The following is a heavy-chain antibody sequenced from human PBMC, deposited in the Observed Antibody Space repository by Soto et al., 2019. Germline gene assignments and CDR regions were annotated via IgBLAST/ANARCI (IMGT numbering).Heavy chain of an antibody. CDR2: IRSKAYGGTT. D-gene: IGHD5-18*01. CDR1: GFTFGDYA. CDR3: TRDRAAMVNYYYGMDV. V-gene: IGHV3-49*03. Sequence: PGGSLRLSCTASGFTFGDYAMSWFRQAPGKGLGWVGFIRSKAYGGTTEYAASVKGRFTISRDDSKSIAYLQMNSLKTEDTAVYYCTRDRAAMVNYYYGMDVWGQGTTVT. J-gene: IGHJ6*02.